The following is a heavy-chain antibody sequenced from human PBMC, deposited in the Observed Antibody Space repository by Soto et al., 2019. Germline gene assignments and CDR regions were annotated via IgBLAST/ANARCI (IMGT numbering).Heavy chain of an antibody. CDR1: GGSISSGGYY. CDR3: ARGTATVTTFPSTCFDP. CDR2: IYYSGST. V-gene: IGHV4-31*03. D-gene: IGHD4-17*01. Sequence: QVQLQESGPGLVKPSQTLSLTCTVSGGSISSGGYYWSWIRQHPGKGLEWIGYIYYSGSTYYNPSLKSRVTISVDTSKNQFSLKLSSVTAADTAVYYGARGTATVTTFPSTCFDPWGQGTLVTVSS. J-gene: IGHJ5*02.